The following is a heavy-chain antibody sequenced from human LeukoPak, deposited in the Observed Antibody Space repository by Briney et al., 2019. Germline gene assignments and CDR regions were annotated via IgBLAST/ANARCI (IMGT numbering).Heavy chain of an antibody. D-gene: IGHD6-6*01. CDR1: GYSFTTYW. Sequence: GESLKISCKGSGYSFTTYWIGWVRQMPGKGLEWMGIIYPGDSDTRYNPSFQDQVTISADKSITTAYLQWSSLKASDTAMYYCARCSSSSPYDAFDVWGQGTMVTVSS. J-gene: IGHJ3*01. V-gene: IGHV5-51*01. CDR2: IYPGDSDT. CDR3: ARCSSSSPYDAFDV.